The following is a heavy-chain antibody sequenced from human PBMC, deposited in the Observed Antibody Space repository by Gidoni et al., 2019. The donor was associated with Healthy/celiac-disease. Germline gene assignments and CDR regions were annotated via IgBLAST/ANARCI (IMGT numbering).Heavy chain of an antibody. Sequence: HLQLQESGPGLVKPSETLSLTCTVSGGSISRSSYYWGWIRQPPGKGLEWIGSIYYSGSTYYNTSLKSRVTISVDTSKNQFSLKLSSVTAADTAVYYCARDLTMVRGDHDAFDIWGKGTMVTVSS. D-gene: IGHD3-10*01. CDR1: GGSISRSSYY. J-gene: IGHJ3*02. V-gene: IGHV4-39*07. CDR3: ARDLTMVRGDHDAFDI. CDR2: IYYSGST.